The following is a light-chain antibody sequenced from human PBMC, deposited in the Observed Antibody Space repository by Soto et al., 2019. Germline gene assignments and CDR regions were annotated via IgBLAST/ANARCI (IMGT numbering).Light chain of an antibody. V-gene: IGLV2-23*02. CDR1: SSDVGSYNL. CDR3: CSFADSAYV. Sequence: QSALTQPASVSGSPGQSITISCTGTSSDVGSYNLVSWYQQHPGKAPKLVVYEVSKRPSGVSNRFSGSKSGNTASLTISGLQAEDEADYYCCSFADSAYVFGTGTKLTVL. J-gene: IGLJ1*01. CDR2: EVS.